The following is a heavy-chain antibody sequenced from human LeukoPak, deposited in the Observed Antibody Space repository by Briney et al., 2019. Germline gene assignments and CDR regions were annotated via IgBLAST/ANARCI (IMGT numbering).Heavy chain of an antibody. CDR2: INGSGDNT. J-gene: IGHJ6*03. CDR3: AKDQFYGDYYYMDV. V-gene: IGHV3-23*01. CDR1: GFTFSSYG. D-gene: IGHD4-17*01. Sequence: GGSLRLSCAASGFTFSSYGMSWVRQAPGKGLEWVSAINGSGDNTYYADSVKGRFTISRDNSKNTLYLQMNSLRAEDTAVYYCAKDQFYGDYYYMDVWGKGTTVTVSS.